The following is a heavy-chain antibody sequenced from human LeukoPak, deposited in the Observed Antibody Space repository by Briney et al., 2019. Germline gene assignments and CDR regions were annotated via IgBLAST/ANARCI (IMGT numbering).Heavy chain of an antibody. CDR2: INSGWNT. D-gene: IGHD6-6*01. Sequence: GGSLRLSCAASGFTVSDTYMSWARQAPGKGLEWVSFINSGWNTHYADSVKGRFTISRDNSKNTLYLQMNSLRAEDTAVYYCARDPSNPTAFDYWGQGTLVTVSS. V-gene: IGHV3-66*02. CDR3: ARDPSNPTAFDY. CDR1: GFTVSDTY. J-gene: IGHJ4*02.